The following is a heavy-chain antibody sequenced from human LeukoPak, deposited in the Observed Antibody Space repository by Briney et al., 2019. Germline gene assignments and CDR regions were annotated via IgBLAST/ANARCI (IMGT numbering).Heavy chain of an antibody. CDR2: IRDDGTNK. V-gene: IGHV3-30*02. J-gene: IGHJ6*04. D-gene: IGHD2-8*01. CDR3: AKDSPFGVV. CDR1: GLTFNNYG. Sequence: GGTLRLSCAASGLTFNNYGMHWVRQAPGKGLEWVAFIRDDGTNKYNGDSVKGRFTISRDNSKNTLYLQMNSLSPEDTAVYYCAKDSPFGVVWGKGTTVTVSS.